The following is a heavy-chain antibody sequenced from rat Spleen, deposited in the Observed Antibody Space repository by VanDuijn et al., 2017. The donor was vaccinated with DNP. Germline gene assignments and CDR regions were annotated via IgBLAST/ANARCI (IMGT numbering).Heavy chain of an antibody. V-gene: IGHV5-25*01. CDR2: MSTGGGNI. J-gene: IGHJ2*01. D-gene: IGHD1-11*01. Sequence: EVQLVESGGGLVQPGGSVKLSCAASGFIFSNHYMAWVRQAPTKGLEWVASMSTGGGNIYYRDSVKGRFTISRDNAKSTLYLQMDSLRSEDTATYYCVTRGKYGGYDYWGQGVMVTVSS. CDR3: VTRGKYGGYDY. CDR1: GFIFSNHY.